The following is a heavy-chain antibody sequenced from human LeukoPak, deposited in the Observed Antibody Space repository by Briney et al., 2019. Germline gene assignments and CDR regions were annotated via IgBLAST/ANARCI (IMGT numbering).Heavy chain of an antibody. V-gene: IGHV4-34*01. CDR2: INHSGST. D-gene: IGHD1-7*01. Sequence: PSETLSLTCDVYGTSFSNYYWSWFRQTPGKGLEWIGEINHSGSTNYNPSLKSRVTISVDTSKNQFSLKLSSVTAADTAVYYCARDNWNYGSSMDVWGQGTTVTVSS. J-gene: IGHJ6*02. CDR1: GTSFSNYY. CDR3: ARDNWNYGSSMDV.